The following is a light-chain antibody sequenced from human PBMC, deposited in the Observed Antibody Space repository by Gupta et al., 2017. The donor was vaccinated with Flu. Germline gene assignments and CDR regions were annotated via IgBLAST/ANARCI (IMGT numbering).Light chain of an antibody. CDR3: QTWGTGFVV. J-gene: IGLJ2*01. V-gene: IGLV4-69*01. Sequence: QLVLTQSPSASASLGASVKLTCTLSSGHNYYAIAWHHQQPPKGPRCLMNLNSDGSHIKGDRIPDRFSGSWSAADRYPTISSLQADDEADYYCQTWGTGFVVFGGGTKLTVL. CDR2: LNSDGSH. CDR1: SGHNYYA.